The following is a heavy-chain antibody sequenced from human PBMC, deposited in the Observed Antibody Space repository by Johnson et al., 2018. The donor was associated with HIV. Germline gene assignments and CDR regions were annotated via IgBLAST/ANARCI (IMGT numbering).Heavy chain of an antibody. CDR3: ARDGYSGGFDI. V-gene: IGHV3-7*03. CDR1: GFTFDDYG. D-gene: IGHD2-21*01. J-gene: IGHJ3*02. Sequence: EKLVESGGGVVRPGGSLRLSCAASGFTFDDYGMSWVRQAPGKGLEWVATIKGDGSGQDYVDSVKGRFTISRDNSKNTLYLQMNSLKTEDTAVYYCARDGYSGGFDIWGQGTMVTVSS. CDR2: IKGDGSGQ.